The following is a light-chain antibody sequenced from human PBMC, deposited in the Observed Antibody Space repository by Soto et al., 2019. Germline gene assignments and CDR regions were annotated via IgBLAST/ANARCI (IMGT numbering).Light chain of an antibody. CDR1: KSISSY. CDR3: QQSYSTLRT. J-gene: IGKJ3*01. CDR2: AAS. Sequence: DIQMTQSPSSLSASVGNRVTITCRASKSISSYLNWYQQKPGKARKLLIYAASSLQSGVPSRFSGSGSGTDFTLTISSLQPEDFATYYCQQSYSTLRTFGPGTKVDIK. V-gene: IGKV1-39*01.